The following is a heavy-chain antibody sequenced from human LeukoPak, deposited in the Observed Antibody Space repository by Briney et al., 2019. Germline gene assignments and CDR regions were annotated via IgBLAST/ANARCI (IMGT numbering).Heavy chain of an antibody. J-gene: IGHJ3*02. Sequence: KPSETLSLTCTVSGGSISSYYWSWIRQPPGKGLEWIGYIYYSGSTSYNPSLKSRVTISVDTSKNQFSLKLSSVTAADTAVYYCARGGSYYVVEAFDIWGQGTMVTVSS. CDR2: IYYSGST. CDR3: ARGGSYYVVEAFDI. D-gene: IGHD1-26*01. CDR1: GGSISSYY. V-gene: IGHV4-59*01.